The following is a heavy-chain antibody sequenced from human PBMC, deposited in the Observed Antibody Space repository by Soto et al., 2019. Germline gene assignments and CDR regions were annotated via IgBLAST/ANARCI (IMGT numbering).Heavy chain of an antibody. D-gene: IGHD2-21*01. V-gene: IGHV3-23*01. CDR1: VFTLSSYA. CDR3: ARVDRGSVARPTRLDP. CDR2: TTGGAGLT. J-gene: IGHJ5*02. Sequence: PGGSLRLSCTASVFTLSSYAINWFRQAPGKGLEWVSATTGGAGLTYYADSVKGRFSVSSDNPGNTLYLQLNSLRPEDTAVYYCARVDRGSVARPTRLDPWGQGTLVTVSS.